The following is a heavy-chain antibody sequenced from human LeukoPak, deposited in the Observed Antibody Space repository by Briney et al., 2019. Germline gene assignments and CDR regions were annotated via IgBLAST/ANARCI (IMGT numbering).Heavy chain of an antibody. V-gene: IGHV4-59*01. Sequence: PSETLSLTCTVSGGSISSYYWSWIRQPPGKGLEWIGYIYYSGSTNYNPSLKSRVTISVDTSKNQFSLKLSSVTAADTAVYYCARIHYVGNSGWFDPWGQGTLVTVSS. J-gene: IGHJ5*02. CDR3: ARIHYVGNSGWFDP. D-gene: IGHD4-23*01. CDR1: GGSISSYY. CDR2: IYYSGST.